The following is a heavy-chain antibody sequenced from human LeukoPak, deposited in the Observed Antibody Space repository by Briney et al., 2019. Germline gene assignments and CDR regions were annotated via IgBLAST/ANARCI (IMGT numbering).Heavy chain of an antibody. D-gene: IGHD2-2*01. J-gene: IGHJ6*02. CDR2: ISAYNGNT. CDR3: ARDVSPTPPAAIRNYYYYGMDV. Sequence: GASVKVSCKASGYTFTSYDISWVRQAPGQGLEWMGWISAYNGNTNYAQKLQGRVTMTTDTSTSTAYMELRSLRSDDTAVYYCARDVSPTPPAAIRNYYYYGMDVWGQGTTVTVSS. CDR1: GYTFTSYD. V-gene: IGHV1-18*01.